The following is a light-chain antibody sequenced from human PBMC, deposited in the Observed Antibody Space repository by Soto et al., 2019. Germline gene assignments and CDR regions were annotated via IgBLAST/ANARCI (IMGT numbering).Light chain of an antibody. Sequence: DIQMTQSQSSLSASVGDRVTITCRASQSISSYLNWYQQKPGKAPKLLIYAASSLQSGVPSRFSGSGSGTDFTLTISSLQPEDFATYYCQQSYSTPQFGQGTKLEIK. J-gene: IGKJ2*01. CDR2: AAS. CDR1: QSISSY. V-gene: IGKV1-39*01. CDR3: QQSYSTPQ.